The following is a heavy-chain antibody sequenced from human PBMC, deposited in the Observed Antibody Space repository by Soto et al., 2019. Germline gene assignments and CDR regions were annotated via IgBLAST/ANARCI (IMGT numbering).Heavy chain of an antibody. CDR3: VRSTIAPRLFMYPFDY. D-gene: IGHD6-6*01. CDR2: IYYDGGT. Sequence: SETLSLTCTVSGGSITSSSYYWGWIRQSPGKGLECIANIYYDGGTYYNPSLKNQVTISLDTSRNQFSLRLNSVTAADTAVYYCVRSTIAPRLFMYPFDYWGQGTLVTVSS. J-gene: IGHJ4*02. V-gene: IGHV4-39*01. CDR1: GGSITSSSYY.